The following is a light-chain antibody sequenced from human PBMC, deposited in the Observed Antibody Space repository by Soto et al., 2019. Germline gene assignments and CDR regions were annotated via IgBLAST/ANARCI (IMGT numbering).Light chain of an antibody. Sequence: IVLTQSPATLSLSPGERATLSCRASQSVSSYLAWYQQKPGQAPRLLIYDASNRATGIPARFSGSGSGTDLTLTISSLEPEDFAVYYCQQRSNLPLTFGGGTKVEIK. CDR1: QSVSSY. CDR3: QQRSNLPLT. J-gene: IGKJ4*01. CDR2: DAS. V-gene: IGKV3-11*01.